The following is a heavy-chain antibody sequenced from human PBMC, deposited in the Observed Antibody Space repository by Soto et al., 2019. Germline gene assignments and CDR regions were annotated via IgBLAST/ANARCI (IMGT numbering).Heavy chain of an antibody. Sequence: SVKVSCKASGGTFSSYAISWGRQAPGQGLEWMGGIIPIFGTANYAQKFQGRVTITADESTSTAYMELSSLRSEDTAVYYCARAGYSSSAYYYYYGMDVWGQGTTVTVSS. CDR2: IIPIFGTA. CDR1: GGTFSSYA. CDR3: ARAGYSSSAYYYYYGMDV. V-gene: IGHV1-69*13. D-gene: IGHD6-13*01. J-gene: IGHJ6*02.